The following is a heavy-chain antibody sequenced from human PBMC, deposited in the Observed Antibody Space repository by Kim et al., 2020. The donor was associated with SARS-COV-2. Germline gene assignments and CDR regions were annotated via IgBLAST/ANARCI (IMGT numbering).Heavy chain of an antibody. J-gene: IGHJ6*02. CDR3: ARGGWIAVAGNYYYYGMDV. CDR2: IIPIFGTA. CDR1: GGTFSSYA. D-gene: IGHD6-19*01. V-gene: IGHV1-69*13. Sequence: SVKVSCNASGGTFSSYAISWVRQAPGQGLEWMGGIIPIFGTANYAQKFQGRVTITADESTSTAYMELSSLRSEDTAVYYCARGGWIAVAGNYYYYGMDVWGQGTTVTVSS.